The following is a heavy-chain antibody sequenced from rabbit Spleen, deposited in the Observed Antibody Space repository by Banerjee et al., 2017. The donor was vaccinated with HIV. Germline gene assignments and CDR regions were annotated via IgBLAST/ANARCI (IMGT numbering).Heavy chain of an antibody. D-gene: IGHD4-2*01. CDR2: INAATAKP. J-gene: IGHJ4*01. CDR1: GFSFSDRDV. Sequence: QEQLVESGGGLVKPEGSLTLTCKASGFSFSDRDVMCWVRQAPGKGLEWIACINAATAKPVYATWAKGRFTISRTSSTTVTLQMTSLTAADTATYFCVRSYAGGVAYAFPAYFTLWGQGTLVTVS. CDR3: VRSYAGGVAYAFPAYFTL. V-gene: IGHV1S45*01.